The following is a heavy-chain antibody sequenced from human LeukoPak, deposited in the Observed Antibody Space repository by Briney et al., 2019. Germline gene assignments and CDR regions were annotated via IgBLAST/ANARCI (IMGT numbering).Heavy chain of an antibody. V-gene: IGHV3-53*01. Sequence: PGGSLRLSCAASGFIVSTSYINWVRQAPGKGLEWVSVIYSDGSTKYADSVKARFTISRDNSKNTVYLQMKSLRVEDTAVYYCARWTLDNWGQGTLVSVSS. J-gene: IGHJ4*02. CDR3: ARWTLDN. D-gene: IGHD3/OR15-3a*01. CDR1: GFIVSTSY. CDR2: IYSDGST.